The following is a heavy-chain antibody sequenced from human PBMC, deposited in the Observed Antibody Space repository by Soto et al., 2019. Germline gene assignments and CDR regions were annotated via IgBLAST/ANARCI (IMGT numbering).Heavy chain of an antibody. D-gene: IGHD5-18*01. CDR3: ARLDVDTAMAGFDY. J-gene: IGHJ4*02. CDR1: GGSISSSSYY. CDR2: IYYSGST. Sequence: SETLSLTCTVSGGSISSSSYYWGWIRQPPGKGLEWIGSIYYSGSTYYNPSLKSRVTISVDTSKNQFSLKLSSVTAADTAVYYCARLDVDTAMAGFDYWGQGTLVTVSS. V-gene: IGHV4-39*01.